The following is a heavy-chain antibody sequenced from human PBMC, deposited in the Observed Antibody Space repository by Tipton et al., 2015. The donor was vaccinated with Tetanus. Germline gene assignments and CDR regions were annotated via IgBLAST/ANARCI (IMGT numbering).Heavy chain of an antibody. Sequence: GLVKPSETLSLTCIVSGGSISTFYWTWIRQPPGKGLEWIGYISYSGSTNYNPSLKSRVTISVDTSKNQFSLKLSSVTAADTAVYYRARSEQQLVRGYYYYYYMDVWGKGTTVTVSS. V-gene: IGHV4-59*01. D-gene: IGHD6-13*01. CDR3: ARSEQQLVRGYYYYYYMDV. J-gene: IGHJ6*03. CDR1: GGSISTFY. CDR2: ISYSGST.